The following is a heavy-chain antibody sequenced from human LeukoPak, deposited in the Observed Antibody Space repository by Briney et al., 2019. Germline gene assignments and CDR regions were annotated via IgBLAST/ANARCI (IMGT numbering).Heavy chain of an antibody. CDR2: IYYSGST. J-gene: IGHJ4*02. D-gene: IGHD5-24*01. CDR1: GGSISSYY. Sequence: SETLSLTCTVSGGSISSYYWSWIRQPTGKGLEWIGYIYYSGSTNYNPSLKSRVTISVDTSKNQFSLKLSSVTAADTAVYYCARNSYRDGHLSGYYFHYWGQGTLVTVSS. V-gene: IGHV4-59*08. CDR3: ARNSYRDGHLSGYYFHY.